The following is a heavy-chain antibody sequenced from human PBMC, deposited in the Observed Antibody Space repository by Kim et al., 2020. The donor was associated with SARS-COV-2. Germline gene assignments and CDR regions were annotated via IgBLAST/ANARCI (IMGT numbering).Heavy chain of an antibody. CDR2: ISYDGSHR. CDR1: GFSLSSYA. CDR3: ARDLITVIRVVEIGHGMDV. Sequence: GGSLRLSCAASGFSLSSYAMHWVRQAPGKGLEWAAVISYDGSHRHYADSVKGRFTISRDNSKDMLFLQMNSLRPEDTALYYCARDLITVIRVVEIGHGMDVWGQGTTVSVSS. D-gene: IGHD3-10*01. J-gene: IGHJ6*02. V-gene: IGHV3-30-3*01.